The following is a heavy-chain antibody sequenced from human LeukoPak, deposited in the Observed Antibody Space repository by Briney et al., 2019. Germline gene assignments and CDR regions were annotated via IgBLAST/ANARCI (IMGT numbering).Heavy chain of an antibody. CDR3: ARLISAYYADY. CDR2: IYDSGST. CDR1: GGSISSGDYF. Sequence: PSETLSLTCTVSGGSISSGDYFWCWIRQHPGKGLEWIGYIYDSGSTYYNPSLKSRVAISVDRSKNQFSLKLSSVTAADTAVYYCARLISAYYADYWGQGALVTVSS. V-gene: IGHV4-31*03. D-gene: IGHD1-26*01. J-gene: IGHJ4*02.